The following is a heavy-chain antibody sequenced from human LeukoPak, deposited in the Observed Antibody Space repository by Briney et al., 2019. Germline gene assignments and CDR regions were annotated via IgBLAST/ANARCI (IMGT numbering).Heavy chain of an antibody. CDR1: GFTFSSYW. Sequence: GGSLRLSCAASGFTFSSYWMHWVRQAPGKGLVWVSRINSDGGSTTYADSVKGRFTISRDNAKNTLYLQMNSMRAEDTAVYYCAGHPNYYDSSGYYLDYWGQGTLVTVSS. D-gene: IGHD3-22*01. CDR2: INSDGGST. CDR3: AGHPNYYDSSGYYLDY. J-gene: IGHJ4*02. V-gene: IGHV3-74*01.